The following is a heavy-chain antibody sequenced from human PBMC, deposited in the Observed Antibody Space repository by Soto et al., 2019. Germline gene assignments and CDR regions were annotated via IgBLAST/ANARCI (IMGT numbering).Heavy chain of an antibody. CDR3: ARDAFDI. Sequence: GASVKVSCKVSGYTLTELSMHWVRQAPGKGLEWMGGIIPIFGTANYAQKFQGRVTITADESTSTAYMELSSLRSEDTAVYYCARDAFDIWGQGTMVTVSS. CDR2: IIPIFGTA. J-gene: IGHJ3*02. V-gene: IGHV1-69*13. CDR1: GYTLTELS.